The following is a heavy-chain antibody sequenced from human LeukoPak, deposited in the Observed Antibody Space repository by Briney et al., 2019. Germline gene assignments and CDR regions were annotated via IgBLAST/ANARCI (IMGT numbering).Heavy chain of an antibody. D-gene: IGHD6-13*01. V-gene: IGHV3-7*01. CDR1: GFPFGRYR. CDR2: IKQDGSEK. CDR3: ARDYSSSWYYFDY. J-gene: IGHJ4*02. Sequence: GGSLRLSCAASGFPFGRYRMSWVRQAPGKGLEWVANIKQDGSEKYYVDSVKGRFTISRDNAKNSLYLQMNSLRAEDTAVYYCARDYSSSWYYFDYWGQGTLVTVSS.